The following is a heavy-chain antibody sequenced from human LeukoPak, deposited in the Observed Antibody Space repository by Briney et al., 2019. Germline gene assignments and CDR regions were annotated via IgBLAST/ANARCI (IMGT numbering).Heavy chain of an antibody. CDR3: ARDVAAAGIPGIDY. CDR1: GFTFSSYA. D-gene: IGHD6-13*01. J-gene: IGHJ4*02. V-gene: IGHV3-30-3*01. Sequence: GGSLRLSCAASGFTFSSYAMHWVRQAPGKGLEWVAVISYDGSNKYYADSVKGRFTISRDNSKNTLYLQMNSLRAEDTAVYYCARDVAAAGIPGIDYWGQGTLVTVSS. CDR2: ISYDGSNK.